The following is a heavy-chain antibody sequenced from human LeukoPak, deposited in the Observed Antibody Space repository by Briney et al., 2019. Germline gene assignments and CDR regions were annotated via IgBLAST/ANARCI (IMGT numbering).Heavy chain of an antibody. CDR2: VYRDGDT. CDR3: VRDRAEGRAWVEFDP. CDR1: GFSVSSYG. V-gene: IGHV3-53*01. J-gene: IGHJ5*02. Sequence: QPGGSLRLSCVASGFSVSSYGMSWVRQAPAKAPEWVSVVYRDGDTHYADYAQGRFIISRDNSKNTLYLQMNNLRVEDTAVYHGVRDRAEGRAWVEFDPWGQGTVVTVSS.